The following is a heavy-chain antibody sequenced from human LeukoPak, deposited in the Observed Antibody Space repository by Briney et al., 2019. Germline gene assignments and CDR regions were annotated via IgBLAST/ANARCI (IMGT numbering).Heavy chain of an antibody. V-gene: IGHV3-21*01. D-gene: IGHD2-21*01. CDR2: ISSSSSYI. J-gene: IGHJ4*02. CDR3: AREGGYCGGDCYSGLDY. CDR1: GIPFRCFS. Sequence: GSLRPPCAASGIPFRCFSMKWGRQAPGKGLGGVSSISSSSSYIYYADSVKGRFTISRDNAKNSLYLQMNSLRAEDTAVYYCAREGGYCGGDCYSGLDYWGQGTLVTVSS.